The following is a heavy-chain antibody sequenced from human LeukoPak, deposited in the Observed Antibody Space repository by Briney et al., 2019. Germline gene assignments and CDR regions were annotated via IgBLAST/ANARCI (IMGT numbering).Heavy chain of an antibody. J-gene: IGHJ6*02. CDR1: GGSISSYY. Sequence: SETLSLTCTVSGGSISSYYWSWIRQPPGKGLEWIGYIYYSGSTNYNPSLKGRVTISVDTSKNQFSLKLSSVTAADTAVYYCARHRWELLYYYYGMDVWGQGTTVTVSS. CDR3: ARHRWELLYYYYGMDV. D-gene: IGHD1-26*01. CDR2: IYYSGST. V-gene: IGHV4-59*08.